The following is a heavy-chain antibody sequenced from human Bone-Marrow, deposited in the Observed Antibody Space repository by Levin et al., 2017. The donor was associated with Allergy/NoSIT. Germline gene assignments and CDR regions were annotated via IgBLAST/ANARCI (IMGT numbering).Heavy chain of an antibody. J-gene: IGHJ4*02. V-gene: IGHV1-2*02. Sequence: GASVKVSCKASGYSFSAYYIHWVRQAPGQGLEWMAWINPNSGDTRFAQRFQGRVSMTRDTSINTAYMELSRLRSDDTAVYYCATYTGNYYPYYFVSWGQGTLVTVSS. CDR3: ATYTGNYYPYYFVS. CDR2: INPNSGDT. CDR1: GYSFSAYY. D-gene: IGHD1-26*01.